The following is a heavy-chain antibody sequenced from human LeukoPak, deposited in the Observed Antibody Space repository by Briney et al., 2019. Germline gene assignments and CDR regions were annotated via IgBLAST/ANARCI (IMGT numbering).Heavy chain of an antibody. CDR3: ARGPPSENYSQDYFDM. D-gene: IGHD2-15*01. CDR2: ISYTSSFK. V-gene: IGHV3-21*06. Sequence: GGSLRLSCAASAFNFRTYSMGWVRQAPGKGLEWVSSISYTSSFKYYADSVKGRFTISRDNGENALYLQMSSLRAEDTAIYYCARGPPSENYSQDYFDMWGQGPLVTVSS. CDR1: AFNFRTYS. J-gene: IGHJ4*02.